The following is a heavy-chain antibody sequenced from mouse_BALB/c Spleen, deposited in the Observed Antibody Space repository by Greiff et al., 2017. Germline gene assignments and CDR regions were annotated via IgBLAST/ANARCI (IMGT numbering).Heavy chain of an antibody. V-gene: IGHV1-26*01. D-gene: IGHD2-3*01. Sequence: VQLQQSGPELMKPGASVKISCKASGYSFTGYYMHWVKQSHGKSLEWIGRVNPNNGGTSYNQKFKGKAILTVDKSSSTAYMELRSLTSEDSAVYYCARSGYDGYYDYWGQGTTLTVSS. CDR1: GYSFTGYY. CDR2: VNPNNGGT. J-gene: IGHJ2*01. CDR3: ARSGYDGYYDY.